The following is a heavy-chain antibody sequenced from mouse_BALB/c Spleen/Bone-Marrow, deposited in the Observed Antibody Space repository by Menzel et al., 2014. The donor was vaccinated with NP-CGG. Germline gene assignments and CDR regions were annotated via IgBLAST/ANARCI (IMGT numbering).Heavy chain of an antibody. CDR1: GFTLSSYT. Sequence: EVKLVESGGGLVQPGGSLKLSCAASGFTLSSYTVSWVRQPPEKRLEWVAYISNGGGSTYYPDTVKGRFTITRDNAKNTLYLQMSSLKSEDTAMYYCARQLGLRWAMDYWGQGTSVTVSS. D-gene: IGHD3-1*01. V-gene: IGHV5-12-2*01. CDR2: ISNGGGST. J-gene: IGHJ4*01. CDR3: ARQLGLRWAMDY.